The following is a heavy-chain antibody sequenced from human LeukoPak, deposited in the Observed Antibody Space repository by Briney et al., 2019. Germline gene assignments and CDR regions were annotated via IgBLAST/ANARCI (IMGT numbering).Heavy chain of an antibody. CDR2: VSSSGGRT. CDR1: GFSFSSYA. J-gene: IGHJ6*02. V-gene: IGHV3-23*01. CDR3: ADPPTKDV. D-gene: IGHD1-1*01. Sequence: GGSLRLSCAASGFSFSSYAMSWVRQTPGKGLEWVSTVSSSGGRTYYADSVKGRFTISRDNSKNTLYLQMNSLRVEDTAVYYCADPPTKDVWGQGTTVTVSS.